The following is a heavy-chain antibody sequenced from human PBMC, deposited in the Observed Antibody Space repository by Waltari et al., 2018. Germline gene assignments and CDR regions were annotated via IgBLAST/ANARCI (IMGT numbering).Heavy chain of an antibody. V-gene: IGHV4-61*02. CDR1: GNSISSGTDF. CDR3: AREEGSYGH. D-gene: IGHD3-16*01. CDR2: IHSSGIS. Sequence: QVQLQESGTVLVKPSQTLSLTCTVSGNSISSGTDFWSWIRQPAGKGLEWIGRIHSSGISNYNPSLSRRVTMSVDTSKNQFSLSLTSVTAADTAIYYCAREEGSYGHWGLGTLVTVSS. J-gene: IGHJ4*02.